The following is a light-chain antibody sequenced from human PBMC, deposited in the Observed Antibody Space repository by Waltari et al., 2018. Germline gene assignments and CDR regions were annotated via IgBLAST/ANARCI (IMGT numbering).Light chain of an antibody. CDR3: QAWDSISDVV. CDR2: QDS. V-gene: IGLV3-1*01. Sequence: YELTQPPSLSVSPGQTVSITCSGGKLEDKYVCWYQQKTGQSPVLVMHQDSRRPPGIPGRFSGSSSGNTATLTISGTQAMDEADYYCQAWDSISDVVFGGGTRLTVL. J-gene: IGLJ2*01. CDR1: KLEDKY.